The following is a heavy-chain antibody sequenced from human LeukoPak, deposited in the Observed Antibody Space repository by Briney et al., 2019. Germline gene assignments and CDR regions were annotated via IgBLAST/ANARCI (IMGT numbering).Heavy chain of an antibody. CDR3: ARSWYSSGWYGY. D-gene: IGHD6-19*01. CDR2: INHSGST. V-gene: IGHV4-34*01. Sequence: SETLSLTCTVSGGSISSYYWSWIRQPPGKGLEWIGEINHSGSTNYNPSLKSRVTISVDTSKNQFSLKLSSVTAADTAVYYCARSWYSSGWYGYWGQGTLVTVSS. CDR1: GGSISSYY. J-gene: IGHJ4*02.